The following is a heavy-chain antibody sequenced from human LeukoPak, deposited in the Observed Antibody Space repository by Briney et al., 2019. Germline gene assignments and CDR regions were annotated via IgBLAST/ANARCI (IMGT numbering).Heavy chain of an antibody. V-gene: IGHV3-7*01. D-gene: IGHD6-13*01. Sequence: ESLKISCAASGFTFRSHWMSWVRQAPGKGLEWVANINQDGSEKHYVDYVKGRFTISRDNAKNSLYLQMNSLRAEDTAMYYCARDSEHSSSFAFDIWGQGTMVTVSS. CDR1: GFTFRSHW. CDR2: INQDGSEK. J-gene: IGHJ3*02. CDR3: ARDSEHSSSFAFDI.